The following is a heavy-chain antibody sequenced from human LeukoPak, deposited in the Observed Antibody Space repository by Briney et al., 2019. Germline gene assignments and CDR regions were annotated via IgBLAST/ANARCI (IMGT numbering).Heavy chain of an antibody. CDR1: GFTFNAFG. CDR2: IGTTSGAI. CDR3: AKDPSPIVMVTAFDY. J-gene: IGHJ4*02. D-gene: IGHD2-21*02. V-gene: IGHV3-48*01. Sequence: GGSLRLSCAASGFTFNAFGMNWVRQAPGKGLEWVSYIGTTSGAIYYADSVKGRFTISRDNSKNTLYLQMNSLRAEDTAVYYCAKDPSPIVMVTAFDYWGQGTLVTVSS.